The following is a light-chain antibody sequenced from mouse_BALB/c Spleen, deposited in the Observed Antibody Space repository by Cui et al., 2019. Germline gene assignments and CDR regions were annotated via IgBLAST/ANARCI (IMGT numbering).Light chain of an antibody. CDR1: QDVGTA. J-gene: IGKJ2*01. CDR3: QQYSSYPYT. CDR2: WAS. V-gene: IGKV6-23*01. Sequence: IVLTQSHKFMSTSLGDRVSITCKASQDVGTAVAWYQQKPGQSPKLLIYWASTRHTGVPDRFTGSGSGTDFTLTISNVQSEDLADYFCQQYSSYPYTFGGGTKLEIK.